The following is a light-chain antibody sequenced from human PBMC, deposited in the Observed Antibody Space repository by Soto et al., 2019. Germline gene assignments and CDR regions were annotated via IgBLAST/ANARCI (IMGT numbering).Light chain of an antibody. CDR1: SSDVGGHNY. CDR3: SSFTTSSTWV. V-gene: IGLV2-14*01. J-gene: IGLJ3*02. Sequence: QSVLTQPASVSGSPGQSITISCTGTSSDVGGHNYVSWYQQRPGKAPKIMIYKVSNRPSGVSDRFSGSKSDNTASLTISGLQAEDEADYYCSSFTTSSTWVFGGGTKVTVL. CDR2: KVS.